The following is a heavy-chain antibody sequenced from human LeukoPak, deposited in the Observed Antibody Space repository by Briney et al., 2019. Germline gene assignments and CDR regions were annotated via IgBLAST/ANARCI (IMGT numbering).Heavy chain of an antibody. V-gene: IGHV3-66*01. CDR2: IYSGGST. CDR1: GFTFSSNY. Sequence: PGGSLRLSCAASGFTFSSNYMSWVRQAPGKGLEWVSVIYSGGSTYYADSVKGRFTISRDNSKNTLYLQMNSLRAEDTAVYYCATTLRGIAVAGLDYWGQGTLVTVSS. D-gene: IGHD6-19*01. CDR3: ATTLRGIAVAGLDY. J-gene: IGHJ4*02.